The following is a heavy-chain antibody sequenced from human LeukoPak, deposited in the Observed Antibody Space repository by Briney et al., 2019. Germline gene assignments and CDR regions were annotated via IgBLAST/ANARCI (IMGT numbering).Heavy chain of an antibody. V-gene: IGHV3-33*01. CDR3: ARGHQRGYSDPPGY. J-gene: IGHJ4*02. CDR2: ICYDGSNK. D-gene: IGHD5-12*01. Sequence: PGRSLRLSCAASGFTFSSYGLHWVRQAPGKGLAWVAVICYDGSNKYYVDSVKGRFTSFRDNSKNTLYLQMHSLRAEDTAVYYCARGHQRGYSDPPGYWGQGTLVTVSS. CDR1: GFTFSSYG.